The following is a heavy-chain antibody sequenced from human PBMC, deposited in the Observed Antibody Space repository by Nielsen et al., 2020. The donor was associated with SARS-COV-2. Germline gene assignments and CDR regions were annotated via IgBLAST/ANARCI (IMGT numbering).Heavy chain of an antibody. D-gene: IGHD3-10*01. J-gene: IGHJ6*02. V-gene: IGHV4-39*02. CDR2: IYYRGST. Sequence: SETLSLTCSVAGDYIRSDDYYWGWIRQPPGKGLEWIGSIYYRGSTYYNPSLKSRVTMSEDTSKNQFSLKLSSVTAADTAVYYCARDQGPITMVRGDYGMDVWGQGTTVTVSS. CDR3: ARDQGPITMVRGDYGMDV. CDR1: GDYIRSDDYY.